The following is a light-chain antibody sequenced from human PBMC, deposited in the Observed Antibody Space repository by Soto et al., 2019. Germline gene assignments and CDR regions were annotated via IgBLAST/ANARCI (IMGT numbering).Light chain of an antibody. CDR2: EDS. CDR3: CSYIGFVV. V-gene: IGLV2-23*01. J-gene: IGLJ2*01. CDR1: SSDVGSYNL. Sequence: QSVLTQPASVSGSPGQSITISCTGTSSDVGSYNLVSWYQQHPGKAPKLMIFEDSKRPSGVSNRFSGSKSGNTASLTISGLQAEDEADYYCCSYIGFVVFGGGTKLTVL.